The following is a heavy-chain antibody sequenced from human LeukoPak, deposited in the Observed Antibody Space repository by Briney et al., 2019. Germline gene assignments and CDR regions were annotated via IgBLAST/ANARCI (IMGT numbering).Heavy chain of an antibody. CDR3: TRHDYDSSTPYFFDY. J-gene: IGHJ4*02. V-gene: IGHV3-48*03. CDR2: ISSSGTTI. Sequence: PGGSLRLSCAASGFTFSRYEMNWVRQAPGKGLEWVSYISSSGTTIYYADSVKGRFTISRDNAQNSLFLQMNSLRGEDTAVYYCTRHDYDSSTPYFFDYWGRGPLVTVPS. CDR1: GFTFSRYE. D-gene: IGHD3-22*01.